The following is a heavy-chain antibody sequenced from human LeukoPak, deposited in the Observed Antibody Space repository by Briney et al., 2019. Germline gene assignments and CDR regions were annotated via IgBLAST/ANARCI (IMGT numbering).Heavy chain of an antibody. J-gene: IGHJ4*02. CDR1: GYSISSGYY. D-gene: IGHD3-22*01. Sequence: SETLSLTCTVSGYSISSGYYWGWIRQPPGKGLEWVATIFHSGGTYYNPSLKSRVTMSVDTSKNHFSLNLTSVTAADTAVYYCAREMHSYDAVTFAYWGQGALVIVSS. CDR3: AREMHSYDAVTFAY. CDR2: IFHSGGT. V-gene: IGHV4-38-2*02.